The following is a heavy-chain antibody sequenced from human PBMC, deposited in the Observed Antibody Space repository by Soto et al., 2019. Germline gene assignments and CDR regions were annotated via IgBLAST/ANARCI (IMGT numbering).Heavy chain of an antibody. CDR2: SSGDNGHP. V-gene: IGHV1-18*01. CDR1: GYIFTTYG. Sequence: QVQLVQSAGEMRKPGASVKVSCKASGYIFTTYGITWVRQAPGQGLEWMGWSSGDNGHPNYAQRFQCRVSMTTDTSTNPAYMGLMSRRSDYTAKYYCRRHRPGIRMILGVKTYNWLDPLVQGTLVTVSS. J-gene: IGHJ5*02. D-gene: IGHD3-10*01. CDR3: RRHRPGIRMILGVKTYNWLDP.